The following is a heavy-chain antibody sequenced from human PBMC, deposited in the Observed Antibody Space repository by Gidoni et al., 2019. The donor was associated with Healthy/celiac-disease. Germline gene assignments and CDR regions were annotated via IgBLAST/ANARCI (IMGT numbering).Heavy chain of an antibody. CDR3: ARITIFGVVIMSD. V-gene: IGHV2-26*01. J-gene: IGHJ4*02. Sequence: QVTLKESGPVLVKPTATLTLTCTVSGFSLSNARMGVSWIRQPPGKALEWLAHIFSNDEKSYITSLKSRLTISKDTSKSQVVLTMTNMDPVDTATYYCARITIFGVVIMSDWGQGTLVTVSS. CDR2: IFSNDEK. CDR1: GFSLSNARMG. D-gene: IGHD3-3*01.